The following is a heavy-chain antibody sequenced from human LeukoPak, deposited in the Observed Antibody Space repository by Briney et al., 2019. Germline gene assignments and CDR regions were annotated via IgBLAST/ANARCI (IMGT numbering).Heavy chain of an antibody. CDR2: ISKTSENI. D-gene: IGHD6-19*01. Sequence: GGSLRLSCSASGFIVSDYPMNWVRQAPGKGLEWVSYISKTSENIYYTDSVRGRFTIHRNNTKNSLFLQVSSLRAEDTAVYYCATGKYSSGWEEYYYFDYWGQGTLVTVSS. V-gene: IGHV3-48*01. J-gene: IGHJ4*02. CDR1: GFIVSDYP. CDR3: ATGKYSSGWEEYYYFDY.